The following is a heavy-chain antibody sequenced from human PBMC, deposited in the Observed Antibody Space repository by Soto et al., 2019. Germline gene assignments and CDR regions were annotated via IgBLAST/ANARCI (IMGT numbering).Heavy chain of an antibody. J-gene: IGHJ3*02. V-gene: IGHV3-7*01. D-gene: IGHD6-6*01. CDR3: ARDWSIAAQGDAFDI. CDR2: IKQDGSEK. CDR1: GFTFSSYW. Sequence: PGGSLRLSCAASGFTFSSYWMSWVRQAPGKGLEWVANIKQDGSEKYYVDSVKGRFTISRDNAKNSLYLQMNSLRAEDTAVYYCARDWSIAAQGDAFDIWGQGTMVTVSS.